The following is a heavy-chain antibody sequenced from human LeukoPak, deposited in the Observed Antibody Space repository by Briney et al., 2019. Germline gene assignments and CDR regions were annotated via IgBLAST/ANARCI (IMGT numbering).Heavy chain of an antibody. CDR2: INPNSGGT. J-gene: IGHJ4*02. CDR1: GYTFTGYY. CDR3: AREDGDYVSQYYFDY. V-gene: IGHV1-2*04. Sequence: ASVMVSCKASGYTFTGYYMHWVRQAPGQGLEWMGWINPNSGGTNYAQKFQGWVAMTRDTTISTAYMELSRLRSDDTAVYYCAREDGDYVSQYYFDYWGQGTLVTVSS. D-gene: IGHD4-17*01.